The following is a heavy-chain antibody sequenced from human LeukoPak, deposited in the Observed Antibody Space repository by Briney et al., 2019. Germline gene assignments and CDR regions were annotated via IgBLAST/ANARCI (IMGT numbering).Heavy chain of an antibody. V-gene: IGHV4-59*01. CDR3: ASGGNRATYDY. CDR2: IYYSGST. Sequence: PSETLSLTCTVSGGSISSYYWSWIRQPPGKGLEWIGYIYYSGSTNCNPSLKSRVTISVDTSKNQFFLKLSSVTAADTAVYYCASGGNRATYDYWGQGTLVTVST. D-gene: IGHD1-14*01. CDR1: GGSISSYY. J-gene: IGHJ4*02.